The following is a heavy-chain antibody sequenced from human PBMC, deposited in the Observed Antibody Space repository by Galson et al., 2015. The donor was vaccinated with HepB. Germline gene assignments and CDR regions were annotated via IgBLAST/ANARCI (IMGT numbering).Heavy chain of an antibody. CDR1: GFTFSDYW. Sequence: SLRLSCAASGFTFSDYWMNWVRQAPGKGLEWVAIIKKDGSEKYYVDSAKGRFTISRDNAKNSLYLQMNSLRAEDTAVYFCARAMWLPNGRGLDYWGQGALVTVSS. J-gene: IGHJ4*02. V-gene: IGHV3-7*04. CDR2: IKKDGSEK. CDR3: ARAMWLPNGRGLDY. D-gene: IGHD6-19*01.